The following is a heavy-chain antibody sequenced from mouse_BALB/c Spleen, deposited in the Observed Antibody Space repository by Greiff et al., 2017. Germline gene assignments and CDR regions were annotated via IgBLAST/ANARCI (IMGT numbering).Heavy chain of an antibody. CDR2: IDPANGNT. J-gene: IGHJ4*01. V-gene: IGHV14-3*02. Sequence: EVKLMESGAELVKPGASVKLSCTASGFNIKDTYMHWVKQRPEQGLEWIGRIDPANGNTKYDPKFQGKATITADTSSNTAYLQLSSLTSEDTAVYYCATTGNYYAMDYWGQGTSVTVSS. D-gene: IGHD1-1*01. CDR1: GFNIKDTY. CDR3: ATTGNYYAMDY.